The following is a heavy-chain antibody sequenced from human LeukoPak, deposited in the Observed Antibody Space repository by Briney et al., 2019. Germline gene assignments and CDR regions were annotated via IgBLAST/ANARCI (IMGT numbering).Heavy chain of an antibody. J-gene: IGHJ3*02. CDR2: IKQDGSER. V-gene: IGHV3-7*01. D-gene: IGHD2-15*01. CDR1: GFTFSSYW. CDR3: ARHPQYCSGGSCYSDDAFDI. Sequence: GGSLRLSCAASGFTFSSYWMSWVRQAPGKGLEWVAIIKQDGSERYYVDSVKGRFTISRDNSKNTLYLQMNSLRAEDTAVYYCARHPQYCSGGSCYSDDAFDIWGQGTMVTVSS.